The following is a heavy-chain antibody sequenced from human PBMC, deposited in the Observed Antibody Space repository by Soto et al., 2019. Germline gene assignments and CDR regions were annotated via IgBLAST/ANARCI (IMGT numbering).Heavy chain of an antibody. CDR3: ARGSYSRGEEFDY. CDR2: IDPSDSYT. V-gene: IGHV5-10-1*01. Sequence: GESLKISCKGSGYSFTSYWISWVRQMPGKGLEWMGRIDPSDSYTNYSPSFQGHVTISADKSISTAYLQWSSLKALNTAMYYCARGSYSRGEEFDYWGQGTLVTVSS. CDR1: GYSFTSYW. J-gene: IGHJ4*02. D-gene: IGHD1-26*01.